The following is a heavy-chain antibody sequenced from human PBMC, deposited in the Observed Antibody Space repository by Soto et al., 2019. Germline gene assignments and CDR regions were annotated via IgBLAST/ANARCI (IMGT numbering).Heavy chain of an antibody. J-gene: IGHJ4*02. CDR3: AKDRRAGGNSAFYFDF. CDR1: GFKFSNYA. V-gene: IGHV3-23*01. Sequence: PGGSLRLSCAASGFKFSNYAMSWVRQAPGKGLEWVSLISATGGGTYYADSVKSRFTISRDNSHNTLYLQVHSLTAEDTAVYYCAKDRRAGGNSAFYFDFWGQGAQVTVSS. CDR2: ISATGGGT. D-gene: IGHD3-16*01.